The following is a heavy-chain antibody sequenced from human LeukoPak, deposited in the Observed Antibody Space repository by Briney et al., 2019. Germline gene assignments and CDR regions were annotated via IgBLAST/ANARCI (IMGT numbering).Heavy chain of an antibody. Sequence: SETLSLTCTVSGGSISSSSYYWGWIRQPPGKGLEWIGSIHYSGSTYYNPSLKSRVTISVDTSKNQFSLKLSSVTAADTAVYYCARTGTAIDYWGQGTLVTVSS. V-gene: IGHV4-39*07. CDR3: ARTGTAIDY. CDR1: GGSISSSSYY. J-gene: IGHJ4*02. CDR2: IHYSGST. D-gene: IGHD1-7*01.